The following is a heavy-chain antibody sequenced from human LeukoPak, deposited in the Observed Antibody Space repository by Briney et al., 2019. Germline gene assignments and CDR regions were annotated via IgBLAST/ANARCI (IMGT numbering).Heavy chain of an antibody. CDR1: RFTFSSYG. V-gene: IGHV3-30*02. D-gene: IGHD1-26*01. CDR3: ARDPYSGSYSAYYYYYMDV. J-gene: IGHJ6*03. Sequence: GGSLRLSCAASRFTFSSYGMHWVRQAPGKGLEWVAFIRYDGSNKYYADSVKGRLTVSRDNSKNTLYLQMNSLRAEDTAVYYCARDPYSGSYSAYYYYYMDVWGKGTTVTVSS. CDR2: IRYDGSNK.